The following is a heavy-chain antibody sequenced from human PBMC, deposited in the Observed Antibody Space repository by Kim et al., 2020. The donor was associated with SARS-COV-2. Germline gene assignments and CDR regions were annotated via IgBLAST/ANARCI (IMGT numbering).Heavy chain of an antibody. J-gene: IGHJ5*02. Sequence: SETLSLTCTVSGYSISAGSYWGWLRQPPGKALEWIGNFYHGGSPYYNPSLRSRVTISEDSSKNQFSLRLNSVTATDTAVYYCARAREMACGPWGQRTLV. CDR2: FYHGGSP. V-gene: IGHV4-38-2*02. D-gene: IGHD2-8*01. CDR1: GYSISAGSY. CDR3: ARAREMACGP.